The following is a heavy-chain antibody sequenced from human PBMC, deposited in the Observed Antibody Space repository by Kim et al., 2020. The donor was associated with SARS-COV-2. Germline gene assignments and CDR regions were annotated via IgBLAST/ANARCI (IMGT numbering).Heavy chain of an antibody. CDR1: GFTFSNAW. J-gene: IGHJ4*02. CDR2: IKSRTDGGTT. CDR3: TTGGSGWPLDY. D-gene: IGHD6-19*01. V-gene: IGHV3-15*01. Sequence: GGSLRLSCAASGFTFSNAWMNWVRQAPGKGLEWVGRIKSRTDGGTTDYAAPVKGRFTISRDDSKNTLYLQMNSLTTEDTAVYFCTTGGSGWPLDYWGQGTLVTVSS.